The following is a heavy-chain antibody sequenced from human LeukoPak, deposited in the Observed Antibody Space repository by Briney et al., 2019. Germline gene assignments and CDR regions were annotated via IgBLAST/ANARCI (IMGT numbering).Heavy chain of an antibody. CDR3: ARGSVEYDILTGYRGYYYFDY. V-gene: IGHV1-69*06. CDR1: GGTFSSYA. J-gene: IGHJ4*02. Sequence: EASVKVSCKASGGTFSSYAISWVRQAPGQGLEWMGGIIPIIGTANYAQKFQGRVTITADKSTSTAYMELSSLRSEDTAVYYSARGSVEYDILTGYRGYYYFDYWGQGTLVTVSS. CDR2: IIPIIGTA. D-gene: IGHD3-9*01.